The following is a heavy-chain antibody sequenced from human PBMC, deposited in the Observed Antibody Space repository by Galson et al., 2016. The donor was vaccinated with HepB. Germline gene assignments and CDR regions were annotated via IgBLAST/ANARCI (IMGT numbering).Heavy chain of an antibody. CDR2: ISSTTTYI. CDR1: GFSFSNYA. CDR3: ANSLMISTSQGRGST. Sequence: SLRLSCAASGFSFSNYAMSWARQAPGQGLEWVSSISSTTTYIYYADSLKGRFTISRDNAKNSVYLQMNSLRAEDTAVYYCANSLMISTSQGRGSTWGQGTLVTVSS. V-gene: IGHV3-21*01. J-gene: IGHJ4*02. D-gene: IGHD3/OR15-3a*01.